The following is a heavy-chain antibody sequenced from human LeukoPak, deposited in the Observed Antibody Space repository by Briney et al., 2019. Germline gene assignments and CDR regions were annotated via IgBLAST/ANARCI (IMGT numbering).Heavy chain of an antibody. D-gene: IGHD3-22*01. CDR1: GYTFTSYT. Sequence: ASVKVSCKTSGYTFTSYTVHWVRQAPGQRPEWMGWINAGNGNTKYSQKLQGRVTMTTDTSASTAYMELRSLRSDDTAVYYCARDITGFHSSGYKSPFDYWGQGTLVTVSS. J-gene: IGHJ4*02. CDR2: INAGNGNT. CDR3: ARDITGFHSSGYKSPFDY. V-gene: IGHV1-3*01.